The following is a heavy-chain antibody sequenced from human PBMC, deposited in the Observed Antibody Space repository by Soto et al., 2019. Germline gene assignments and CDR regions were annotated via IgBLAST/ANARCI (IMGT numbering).Heavy chain of an antibody. CDR3: ARGILLSSVYYYYYYGMDV. D-gene: IGHD3-10*01. V-gene: IGHV1-8*01. CDR2: MNPNSGNT. J-gene: IGHJ6*02. Sequence: ASLKVSCKASGYTFTSYDINWVRQATGQGLEWMGWMNPNSGNTGYAQKFQGRVTMTRNTSISTAYMELSSLRSDDTAVYYCARGILLSSVYYYYYYGMDVWGQGTTVTVSS. CDR1: GYTFTSYD.